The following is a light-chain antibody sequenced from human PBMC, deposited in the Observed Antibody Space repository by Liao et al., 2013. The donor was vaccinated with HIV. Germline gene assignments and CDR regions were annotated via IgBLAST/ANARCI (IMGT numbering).Light chain of an antibody. V-gene: IGLV3-25*03. Sequence: SYELTQPPSVSVSPGQTASITCSGPKMGEKYVSWYQQRPGQSPVLVIYQDGKRPSGIPERFSGSSSGTEVTLTISGVQAEDEADYYCQSADSSGSYVFGRGTKVTVL. CDR3: QSADSSGSYV. CDR1: KMGEKY. J-gene: IGLJ1*01. CDR2: QDG.